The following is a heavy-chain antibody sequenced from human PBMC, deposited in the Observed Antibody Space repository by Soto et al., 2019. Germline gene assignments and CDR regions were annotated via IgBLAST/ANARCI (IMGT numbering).Heavy chain of an antibody. CDR1: GFTFSSYS. V-gene: IGHV3-48*01. CDR2: ISSSSSTI. D-gene: IGHD3-22*01. Sequence: GGSLRLSCAASGFTFSSYSMNWVRQAPGKGLEWVSYISSSSSTIYYADPVKGRFTISRDNAKNSLYLQMNSLRAEDTAVYYCARDQLYYNDISGRPLNAFDVWGQGKMVTVSS. CDR3: ARDQLYYNDISGRPLNAFDV. J-gene: IGHJ3*01.